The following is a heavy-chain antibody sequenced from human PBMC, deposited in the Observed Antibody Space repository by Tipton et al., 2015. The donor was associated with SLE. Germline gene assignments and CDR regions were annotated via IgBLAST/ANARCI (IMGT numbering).Heavy chain of an antibody. Sequence: TLSLTCTVSGGSISSYFWTWIRQPPGKGLEWIGHIFYTGSTRYNPSLKSRVTISVDTSKSQIFLKMSSVTAADTAVYYCARDSLNWGSYYHGMDVWGQGPRVTVSS. CDR3: ARDSLNWGSYYHGMDV. V-gene: IGHV4-59*01. D-gene: IGHD3-16*01. CDR1: GGSISSYF. J-gene: IGHJ6*02. CDR2: IFYTGST.